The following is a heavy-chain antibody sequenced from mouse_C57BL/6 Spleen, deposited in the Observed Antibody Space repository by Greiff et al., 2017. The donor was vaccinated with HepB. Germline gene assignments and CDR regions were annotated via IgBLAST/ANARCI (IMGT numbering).Heavy chain of an antibody. CDR2: ISSGSSSI. V-gene: IGHV5-17*01. Sequence: EVHLVESGGGLVKPGGSLKLSCAASGFTFSDYGMHWVRQAPEKGLEWVAYISSGSSSIYYADTVKGRFTISRDNAKNTLFLQMTSLRSEDTAMYYCARSTTVVSKGDYWGQGTTLTVSS. CDR1: GFTFSDYG. J-gene: IGHJ2*01. D-gene: IGHD1-1*01. CDR3: ARSTTVVSKGDY.